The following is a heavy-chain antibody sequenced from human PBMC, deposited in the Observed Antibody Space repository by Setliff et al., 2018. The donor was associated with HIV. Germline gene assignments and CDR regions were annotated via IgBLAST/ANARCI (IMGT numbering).Heavy chain of an antibody. Sequence: GASVKVSCQASGATFISNTFSWVRQAPGQGLEWMGRIIPLLGVPNYAQKFQGRVTMTADKSTSTAYMELTSLRSDDTAVYYCARDHHMGYFDFWGQGALVTAPQ. J-gene: IGHJ4*02. CDR3: ARDHHMGYFDF. D-gene: IGHD3-16*01. V-gene: IGHV1-69*04. CDR1: GATFISNT. CDR2: IIPLLGVP.